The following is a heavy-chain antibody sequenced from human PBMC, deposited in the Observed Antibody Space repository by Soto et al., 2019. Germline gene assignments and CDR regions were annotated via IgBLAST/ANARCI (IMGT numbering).Heavy chain of an antibody. V-gene: IGHV4-30-2*01. J-gene: IGHJ5*02. CDR1: GGSISSGGYS. Sequence: QPQLQESGSGLVKPSQTLSLTCAVSGGSISSGGYSWSWIRQPPGKGLEWIGYISHSGSTYYNPSLKSRVTISLDRSKNQFSLKLSSVTAADTAVYYCARWFDPWGQGTLVTVSS. CDR2: ISHSGST. CDR3: ARWFDP.